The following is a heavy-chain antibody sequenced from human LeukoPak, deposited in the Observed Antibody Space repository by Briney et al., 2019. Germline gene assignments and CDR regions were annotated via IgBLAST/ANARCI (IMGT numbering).Heavy chain of an antibody. J-gene: IGHJ4*02. Sequence: GESLKISCKGSEYSFATYWIGWVRQMPGQGLEWMGIIFPGDSDTRYSPSFQGQVTISADKSISTAYLQWSSLKASDTAVYYCATGGIYSSNFDYWGQGTLVSVSS. CDR3: ATGGIYSSNFDY. V-gene: IGHV5-51*01. CDR2: IFPGDSDT. D-gene: IGHD5-18*01. CDR1: EYSFATYW.